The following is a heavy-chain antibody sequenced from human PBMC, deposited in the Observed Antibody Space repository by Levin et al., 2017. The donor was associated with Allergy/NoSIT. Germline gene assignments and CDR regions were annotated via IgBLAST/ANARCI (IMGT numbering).Heavy chain of an antibody. CDR1: GFSARTRG. J-gene: IGHJ5*02. Sequence: GGSLRLSCAASGFSARTRGITWVRQAPGKGLEWVSGISGGSGTTHYADSVKGRFTVSSDDSNNTVHLHMNSLRAEDTARYYCARWNGSSDALCQGILVIVSS. V-gene: IGHV3-23*01. D-gene: IGHD1-1*01. CDR3: ARWNGSSDA. CDR2: ISGGSGTT.